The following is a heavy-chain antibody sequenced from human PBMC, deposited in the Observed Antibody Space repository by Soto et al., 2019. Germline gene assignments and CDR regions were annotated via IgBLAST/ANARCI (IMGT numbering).Heavy chain of an antibody. Sequence: PSETLSLTCTVSDGSVSSGSYYWSWIRQPPGKGLEWIGYIYSSGSTLYNPSLKSRVIISVDTFMNQFSLKLSSVTAADTAVYYCARDSVAFFDSWGQGTPVTVS. CDR2: IYSSGST. D-gene: IGHD2-15*01. CDR1: DGSVSSGSYY. CDR3: ARDSVAFFDS. J-gene: IGHJ4*02. V-gene: IGHV4-61*01.